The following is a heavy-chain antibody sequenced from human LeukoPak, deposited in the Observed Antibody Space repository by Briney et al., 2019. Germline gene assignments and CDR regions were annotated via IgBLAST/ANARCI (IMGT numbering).Heavy chain of an antibody. J-gene: IGHJ4*02. V-gene: IGHV3-74*01. Sequence: QSGGSLRLSCAASGFTFSSHWMHWVRQAPGKGLAWVSGINGDGSSRIYADSVKGRFTISRDNAKNTLYLQMNSLRAEDTAVYYCATAGNYRFDYWGQGTLVTVSS. CDR2: INGDGSSR. CDR1: GFTFSSHW. D-gene: IGHD1-7*01. CDR3: ATAGNYRFDY.